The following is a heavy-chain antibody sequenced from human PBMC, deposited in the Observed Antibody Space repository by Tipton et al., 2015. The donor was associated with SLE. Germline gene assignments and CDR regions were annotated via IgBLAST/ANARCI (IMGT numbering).Heavy chain of an antibody. J-gene: IGHJ3*02. CDR1: GFTFGSYD. CDR2: IWYDGSNK. CDR3: ARGSSSRGYDAFDI. V-gene: IGHV3-33*01. D-gene: IGHD6-6*01. Sequence: SLRLSCAASGFTFGSYDMHWVRQAPGKGLEWVAVIWYDGSNKYYADSVKGRFTISRDNSKNTLYLQMNSLRAEDTAVYYCARGSSSRGYDAFDIWGQGTMVTVSS.